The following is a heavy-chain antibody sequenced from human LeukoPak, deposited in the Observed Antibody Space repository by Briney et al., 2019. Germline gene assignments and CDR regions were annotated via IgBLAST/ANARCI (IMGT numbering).Heavy chain of an antibody. J-gene: IGHJ4*02. CDR2: ISGTGENA. CDR3: ARARPSMWIDY. V-gene: IGHV3-23*01. CDR1: GITFNNYG. Sequence: GGSLRLSCAASGITFNNYGMSWVRQAPGKGLEWVSGISGTGENAYYADSVKGRFTISRDSCKNTLYLQMNSLRPEDTAVYYCARARPSMWIDYWGQGTLVTVSS. D-gene: IGHD5-12*01.